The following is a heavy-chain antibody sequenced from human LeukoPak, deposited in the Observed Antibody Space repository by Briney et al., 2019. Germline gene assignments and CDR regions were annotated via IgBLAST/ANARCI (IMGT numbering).Heavy chain of an antibody. J-gene: IGHJ6*02. CDR3: ARGAKLRFLEWLRAYGMDV. D-gene: IGHD3-3*01. V-gene: IGHV4-31*03. CDR1: GGSISSGGYY. CDR2: IYYSGST. Sequence: SETLSLTCTVSGGSISSGGYYWRWIRQHPGKGLEWIGYIYYSGSTYYNPSLKSRVTISVDTSKNQFSLKLSSVTAADTAVYYCARGAKLRFLEWLRAYGMDVWGQGTTVTVSS.